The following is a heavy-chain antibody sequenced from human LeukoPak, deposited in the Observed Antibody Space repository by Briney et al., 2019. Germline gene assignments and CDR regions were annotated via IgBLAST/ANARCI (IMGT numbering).Heavy chain of an antibody. CDR3: ARDQYSCAHASH. Sequence: PGGSLRLSCAASGFTVSSNYMSWVRQAPGKGLEWVSVIYSGGTTYYADSVKGRFTISRDNSKNTLHLQMDSLRAEDTAVYYFARDQYSCAHASHCGQGTLVTVSS. CDR2: IYSGGTT. V-gene: IGHV3-66*01. D-gene: IGHD5-18*01. J-gene: IGHJ4*02. CDR1: GFTVSSNY.